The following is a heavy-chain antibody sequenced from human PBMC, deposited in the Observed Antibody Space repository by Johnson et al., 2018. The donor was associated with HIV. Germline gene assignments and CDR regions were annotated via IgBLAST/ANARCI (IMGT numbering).Heavy chain of an antibody. CDR1: GFTFSSYG. CDR3: AKDSATAPFDI. V-gene: IGHV3-33*06. Sequence: QVQLVESGGGVVQPGRSLRLSCAASGFTFSSYGMHWVRQAPDKGLEWVAVIWYDGSNTYYADSVKGRFTISRDNSKNTLYLQMNSLRAEDTAVYYCAKDSATAPFDIWGQGTMVTVSS. CDR2: IWYDGSNT. J-gene: IGHJ3*02. D-gene: IGHD6-25*01.